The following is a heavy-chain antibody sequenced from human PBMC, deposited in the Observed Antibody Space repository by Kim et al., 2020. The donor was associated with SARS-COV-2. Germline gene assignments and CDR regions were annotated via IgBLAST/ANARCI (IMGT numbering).Heavy chain of an antibody. CDR3: ARPARYYDSSGYLYDAFDI. V-gene: IGHV4-39*01. D-gene: IGHD3-22*01. Sequence: SRVTISVDTSKNQFSLKLSSVTAADTAVYYCARPARYYDSSGYLYDAFDIWGQGTMVTVSS. J-gene: IGHJ3*02.